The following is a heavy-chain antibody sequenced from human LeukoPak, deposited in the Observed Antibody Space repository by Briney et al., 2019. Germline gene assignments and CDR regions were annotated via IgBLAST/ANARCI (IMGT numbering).Heavy chain of an antibody. Sequence: SQTLSLTCTVSGGSISSGSYYWSWIRQPAGKGLEWIGRIYTSGSTNYNPSLKSRVTISVDTSKNQFSLKLRSVTATDTAVYYCARVDSSGWYVDYWGQGTLVTVSS. CDR1: GGSISSGSYY. CDR3: ARVDSSGWYVDY. J-gene: IGHJ4*02. CDR2: IYTSGST. D-gene: IGHD6-19*01. V-gene: IGHV4-61*02.